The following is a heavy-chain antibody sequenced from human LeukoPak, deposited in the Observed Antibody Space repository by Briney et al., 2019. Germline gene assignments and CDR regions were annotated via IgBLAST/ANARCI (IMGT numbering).Heavy chain of an antibody. J-gene: IGHJ5*02. D-gene: IGHD6-13*01. CDR2: IYYSGST. CDR3: ARGPLFYYSSSWHNWFDP. V-gene: IGHV4-59*01. CDR1: GGSISSYY. Sequence: SETLFLTCTVSGGSISSYYWSWIRQPPGKGLEWIGYIYYSGSTNYNPSLKSRVTISVDTSKNQFSLKLSSVTAADTAVYYCARGPLFYYSSSWHNWFDPWGQGTLVTVSS.